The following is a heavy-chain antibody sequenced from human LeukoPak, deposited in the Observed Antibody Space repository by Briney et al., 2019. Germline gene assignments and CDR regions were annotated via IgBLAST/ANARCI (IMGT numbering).Heavy chain of an antibody. CDR1: GGSFSGYY. V-gene: IGHV4-34*01. D-gene: IGHD2-2*01. J-gene: IGHJ4*02. CDR2: INHSGST. CDR3: ARGVNCSSTRCYRTPFDY. Sequence: PSETLSLTCAVYGGSFSGYYWSWIRQPPGKGLEWIGEINHSGSTNYNPSLKSRVTISVDTSKNQFSLKLSSVTAADTAVYYCARGVNCSSTRCYRTPFDYWGQGTLVTVSS.